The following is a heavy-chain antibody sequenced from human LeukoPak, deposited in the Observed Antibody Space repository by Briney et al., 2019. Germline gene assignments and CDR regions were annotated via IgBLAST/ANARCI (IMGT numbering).Heavy chain of an antibody. CDR3: ARDTGAALSGFDS. CDR2: LIRDSGID. D-gene: IGHD3-10*01. Sequence: GRSLRLSCAASALTYDNYGMHWAGHAPGKGLEWVAGLIRDSGIDTYPHSSRGRFTISRDTAKNSLFLQMNSLRGEDTAFYYCARDTGAALSGFDSWGQGTLVTVSS. V-gene: IGHV3-9*01. J-gene: IGHJ4*02. CDR1: ALTYDNYG.